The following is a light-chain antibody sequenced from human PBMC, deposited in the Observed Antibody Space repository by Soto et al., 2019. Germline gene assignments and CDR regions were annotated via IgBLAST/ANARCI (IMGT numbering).Light chain of an antibody. CDR1: RSNIGAGYD. CDR3: QSYDSSLSGSV. J-gene: IGLJ1*01. Sequence: QAVLMNRPSGPGADADRVRISWTENRSNIGAGYDVHWYQQLPGTAPKLLIYGNSNRPSGVPDRFSGSKSGTSASLAITGLQAEDEADYYCQSYDSSLSGSVFGTGTKVTVL. V-gene: IGLV1-40*01. CDR2: GNS.